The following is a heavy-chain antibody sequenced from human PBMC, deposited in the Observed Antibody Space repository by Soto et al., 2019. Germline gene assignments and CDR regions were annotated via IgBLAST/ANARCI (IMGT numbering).Heavy chain of an antibody. Sequence: QVQLVESGGGVVQPGRSLRLSCAASGFTFSSYAIHWVRQAPGKGLEWVAVISYDGSKNTLYLQMSSLRAEDTAVYYCARPGGDYFLNWFDPWGQGTLVTVSS. V-gene: IGHV3-30*04. D-gene: IGHD2-21*02. CDR2: ISYDGS. J-gene: IGHJ5*02. CDR3: ARPGGDYFLNWFDP. CDR1: GFTFSSYA.